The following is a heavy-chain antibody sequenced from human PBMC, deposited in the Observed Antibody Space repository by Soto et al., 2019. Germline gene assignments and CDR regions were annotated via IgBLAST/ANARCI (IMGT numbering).Heavy chain of an antibody. D-gene: IGHD3-10*01. CDR1: GYSFSSYW. Sequence: GESLKISCKGSGYSFSSYWIGWVRQMXGKGLEWMGIIYPGDSYTNYSPSFQGHVTISADKSISTAYLQWSSLKASDTAMYYCASTSVLATPYGMDVWGQGTTVTVSS. CDR3: ASTSVLATPYGMDV. CDR2: IYPGDSYT. J-gene: IGHJ6*02. V-gene: IGHV5-51*01.